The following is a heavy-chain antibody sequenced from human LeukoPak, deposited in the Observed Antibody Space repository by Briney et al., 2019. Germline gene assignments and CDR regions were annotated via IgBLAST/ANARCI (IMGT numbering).Heavy chain of an antibody. CDR2: IYHSGGT. D-gene: IGHD6-13*01. Sequence: SETLSLTCTVSGASVSSSGYYWSWIRQPPGKGPEWIGYIYHSGGTNYNPSLKSRVTISVDTSKNQFSLKLTSMTAADTAVYYCGRETIAATGTSVFFDYWGQGTLVTVSS. CDR3: GRETIAATGTSVFFDY. J-gene: IGHJ4*02. V-gene: IGHV4-61*08. CDR1: GASVSSSGYY.